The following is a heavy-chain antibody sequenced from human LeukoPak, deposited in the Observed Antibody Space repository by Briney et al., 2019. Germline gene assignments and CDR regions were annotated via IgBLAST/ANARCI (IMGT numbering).Heavy chain of an antibody. V-gene: IGHV1-18*01. Sequence: ASVKVSCKASGYTFTSYGISWVRQAPGQGLEWMGWVSAYNGNTNYAQKLQGRVTMTTDTDTSTAYMELRSLRSDDTAVYYCARRGVYDILTGRAYFHYGMDVWGQGTTVTVSS. CDR1: GYTFTSYG. J-gene: IGHJ6*02. CDR3: ARRGVYDILTGRAYFHYGMDV. CDR2: VSAYNGNT. D-gene: IGHD3-9*01.